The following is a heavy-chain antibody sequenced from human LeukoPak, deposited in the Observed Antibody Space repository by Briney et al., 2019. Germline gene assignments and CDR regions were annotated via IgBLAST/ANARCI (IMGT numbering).Heavy chain of an antibody. D-gene: IGHD4-11*01. V-gene: IGHV4-38-2*02. CDR1: GYSISSGYY. J-gene: IGHJ4*02. CDR2: IYHSGST. Sequence: PSETLSLTCTVSGYSISSGYYWGWIRQPPGKGLEWIGSIYHSGSTYYNPSLKSRVTISVDTSKNQFSLKLSSVTAADTAVYYCATQDYSNYDYWGQGTLVTVSS. CDR3: ATQDYSNYDY.